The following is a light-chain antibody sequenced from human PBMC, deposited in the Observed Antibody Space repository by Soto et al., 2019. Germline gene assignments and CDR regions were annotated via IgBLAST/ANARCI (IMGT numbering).Light chain of an antibody. CDR2: GAS. J-gene: IGKJ1*01. CDR1: ESVRSN. CDR3: QVYGSSSKT. Sequence: EIVMTQNPATLSVSPGERATLSCRASESVRSNLAWYQQRPGQAPRLLIYGASTRATDIPARFSGSGSGTEFTLTISRLEPEDFAVYFCQVYGSSSKTFGQGTKVDIK. V-gene: IGKV3-15*01.